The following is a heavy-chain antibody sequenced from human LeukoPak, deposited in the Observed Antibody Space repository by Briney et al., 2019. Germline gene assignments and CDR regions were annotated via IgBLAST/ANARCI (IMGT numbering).Heavy chain of an antibody. J-gene: IGHJ4*02. D-gene: IGHD5-18*01. CDR2: IIPILGIA. CDR1: GGTFSSYA. Sequence: GASVKVSCKASGGTFSSYAISWVRQAPGQGLEWMGRIIPILGIANYAQKFQGRVTITSDKSTSTAYMELSSLRSEDTAVYYCARDNGYSYGCDYWGQGTLVTVSS. CDR3: ARDNGYSYGCDY. V-gene: IGHV1-69*04.